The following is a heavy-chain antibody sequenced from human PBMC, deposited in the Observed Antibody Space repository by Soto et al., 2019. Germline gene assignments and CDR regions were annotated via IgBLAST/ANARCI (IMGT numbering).Heavy chain of an antibody. Sequence: GGSLRLSCAASGFTFSSYSMNWVRQAPGEGLEWVSSISSSSSYIYYADSVKGRFTISRDNAKNSLYLQMNSLRAEDTAVYYCARGGNWNYVPYYYYGMDVWGQGTTVTVSS. CDR3: ARGGNWNYVPYYYYGMDV. CDR1: GFTFSSYS. CDR2: ISSSSSYI. J-gene: IGHJ6*02. D-gene: IGHD1-7*01. V-gene: IGHV3-21*01.